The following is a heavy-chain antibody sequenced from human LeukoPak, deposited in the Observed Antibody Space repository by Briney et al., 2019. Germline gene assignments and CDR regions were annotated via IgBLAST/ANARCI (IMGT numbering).Heavy chain of an antibody. CDR3: AKDGGYFDMDV. Sequence: GGSLRLSCAASGFTFSSSGLHWVRQAPGKGLEWVALIRFDGSNNYYADSVKGRFTISRDNSKNTLYLQMNSLRAEDTSVYYCAKDGGYFDMDVWGKGTTVTVSS. V-gene: IGHV3-30*02. D-gene: IGHD3-16*01. CDR1: GFTFSSSG. J-gene: IGHJ6*03. CDR2: IRFDGSNN.